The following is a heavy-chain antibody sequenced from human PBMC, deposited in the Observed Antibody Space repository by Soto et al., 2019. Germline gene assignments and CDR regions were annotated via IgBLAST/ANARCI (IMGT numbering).Heavy chain of an antibody. J-gene: IGHJ6*02. V-gene: IGHV4-59*01. CDR1: GGSISSYC. Sequence: QVQLQESAPGLVKPLETLSLTCTVSGGSISSYCWSWIRQPPGKGMEWIGYIYYNGSTNYNPSLKSRVTISVDTSKNQFSLKLSSVTAADTAVYYCARDRPARASGYPLSPPYYYYVMDVWGQGTTVTVSS. D-gene: IGHD5-12*01. CDR3: ARDRPARASGYPLSPPYYYYVMDV. CDR2: IYYNGST.